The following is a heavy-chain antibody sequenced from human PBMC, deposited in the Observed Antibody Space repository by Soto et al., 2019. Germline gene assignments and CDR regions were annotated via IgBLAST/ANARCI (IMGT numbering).Heavy chain of an antibody. V-gene: IGHV1-18*04. CDR3: AYLGYCTNGVCYNGMDV. CDR2: ISAYNGNT. J-gene: IGHJ6*02. Sequence: ASVKVACKASGYTFTSYGISWVRQAPGQGLEWMGWISAYNGNTNYAQKLQGRVTMTTDTSTSTAYMELRSLRSDDTAVYYCAYLGYCTNGVCYNGMDVWGQGTTDTVSS. CDR1: GYTFTSYG. D-gene: IGHD2-8*01.